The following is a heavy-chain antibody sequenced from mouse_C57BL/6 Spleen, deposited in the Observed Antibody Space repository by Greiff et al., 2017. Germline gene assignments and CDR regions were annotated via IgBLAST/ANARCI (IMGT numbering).Heavy chain of an antibody. Sequence: VNLVESGPELVKPGASVKISCKASGYAFSSSWMNWVKQRPGKGLEWIGRIYPGDGDTNYNGKFKGKATLTADKSSSTAYMQLSSLTSEDSAVYFCARKITTVPYFDYWGQGTTLTVSS. V-gene: IGHV1-82*01. CDR3: ARKITTVPYFDY. D-gene: IGHD1-1*01. CDR1: GYAFSSSW. CDR2: IYPGDGDT. J-gene: IGHJ2*01.